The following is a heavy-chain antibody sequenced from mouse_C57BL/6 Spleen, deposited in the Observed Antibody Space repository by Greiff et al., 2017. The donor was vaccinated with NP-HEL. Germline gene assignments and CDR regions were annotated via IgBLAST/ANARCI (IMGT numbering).Heavy chain of an antibody. CDR3: ARQLRLPYYYAMDY. J-gene: IGHJ4*01. D-gene: IGHD3-2*02. Sequence: QVQLQQSGAELMKPGASVKLSCKATGYTFTGYWIEWVKQRPGHGLEWIGEILPGSGSTNYNAKFKGKATFTADTSSNTAYMQLSSLTTEDSAIYYWARQLRLPYYYAMDYWGQGTSVTVSS. V-gene: IGHV1-9*01. CDR2: ILPGSGST. CDR1: GYTFTGYW.